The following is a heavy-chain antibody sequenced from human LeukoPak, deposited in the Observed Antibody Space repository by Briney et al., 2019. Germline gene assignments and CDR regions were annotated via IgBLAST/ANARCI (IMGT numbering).Heavy chain of an antibody. D-gene: IGHD5-24*01. CDR1: GGSISNYY. Sequence: PSETLSLTCTVSGGSISNYYWSWIRQPPGRGLEWIGYIYYSGSTNYTPSLKSRVTISVDTSKNQFSLKVSSVTAADTAVYYCARHTAEKYNWFDRWGQGTLVTVSS. V-gene: IGHV4-59*08. J-gene: IGHJ5*02. CDR2: IYYSGST. CDR3: ARHTAEKYNWFDR.